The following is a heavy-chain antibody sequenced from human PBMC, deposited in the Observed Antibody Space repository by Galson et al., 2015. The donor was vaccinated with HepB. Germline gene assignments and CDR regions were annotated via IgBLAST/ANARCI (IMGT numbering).Heavy chain of an antibody. Sequence: SVKVSCKASGGTLKSYAFSWVRQAPGQGLEWMGGFIGVFETSHSAQNFQDRVSITADESTNTVYMELKSLRSEDTAIYYCAVDPGVYDKFDFWGQGSLITVSS. CDR2: FIGVFETS. CDR3: AVDPGVYDKFDF. D-gene: IGHD2-8*01. J-gene: IGHJ4*02. CDR1: GGTLKSYA. V-gene: IGHV1-69*13.